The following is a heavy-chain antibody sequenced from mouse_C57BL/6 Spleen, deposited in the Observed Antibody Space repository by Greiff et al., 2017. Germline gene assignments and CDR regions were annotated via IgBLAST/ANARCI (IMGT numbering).Heavy chain of an antibody. D-gene: IGHD2-3*01. CDR1: GYTFTSYW. Sequence: QVQLQQPGAELVMPGASVKLSCKASGYTFTSYWMHWVKQRPGQGLEWIGEIDPSDSYTNYNQKFKGKSTLTVDKSSSTAYMQLSSLTSEDSAVYYCARPDVYFSYWGQGTLVTVSA. V-gene: IGHV1-69*01. CDR3: ARPDVYFSY. CDR2: IDPSDSYT. J-gene: IGHJ3*01.